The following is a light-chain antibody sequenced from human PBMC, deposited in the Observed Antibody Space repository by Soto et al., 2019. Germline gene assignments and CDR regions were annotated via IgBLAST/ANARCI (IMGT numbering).Light chain of an antibody. CDR2: DAS. Sequence: EFVLTQSPGTLSLSPGDRATLSCRASQTVRNNSLAWYQQKPGQAPRLQIYDASIRATGIPDRFSGGGSGTDFTLTIGRLEPEDFAVYYCQQFSSYPLTFGGGTNVEIK. CDR3: QQFSSYPLT. V-gene: IGKV3-20*01. J-gene: IGKJ4*01. CDR1: QTVRNNS.